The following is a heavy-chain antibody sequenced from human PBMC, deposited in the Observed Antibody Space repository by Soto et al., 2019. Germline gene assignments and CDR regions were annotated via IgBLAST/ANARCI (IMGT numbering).Heavy chain of an antibody. CDR3: VHRALYSGPYWDGGYFDY. CDR2: IYWDDDK. CDR1: GFSLSANEVG. Sequence: QIILQVSGPTRVKPTQPVTLTCTFSGFSLSANEVGVGWIRQPPGKSVEWRVVIYWDDDKRYSPSLKSRLTIIKDTSKNQVVLTMTNMDPVDTGTYYCVHRALYSGPYWDGGYFDYWGQGTLVTVSS. V-gene: IGHV2-5*02. D-gene: IGHD1-26*01. J-gene: IGHJ4*02.